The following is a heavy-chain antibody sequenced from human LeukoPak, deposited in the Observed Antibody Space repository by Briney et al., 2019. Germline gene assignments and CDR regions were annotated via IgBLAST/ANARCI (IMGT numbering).Heavy chain of an antibody. Sequence: PGGSLRLSCAASGFTFSSYAMSWVRQAPGKGLEWVSAMSGSGGSTYYADSVKGRFTISRDNSKNTLYLQMNSLRAEDTAVYYCARGGFLEWLSRTTLYKWFDPWGQGTLVTVSS. D-gene: IGHD3-3*01. CDR3: ARGGFLEWLSRTTLYKWFDP. J-gene: IGHJ5*02. CDR2: MSGSGGST. CDR1: GFTFSSYA. V-gene: IGHV3-23*01.